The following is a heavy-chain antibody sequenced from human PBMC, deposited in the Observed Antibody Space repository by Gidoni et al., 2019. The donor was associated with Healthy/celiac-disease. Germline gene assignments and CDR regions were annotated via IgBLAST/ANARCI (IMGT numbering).Heavy chain of an antibody. D-gene: IGHD3-3*01. V-gene: IGHV3-74*01. CDR1: GFTFSSYG. Sequence: EVQLVEYGGGLVQPGGSLRLSWAAAGFTFSSYGMDWVRQAPGKGLVWVSRINSYGSSTSYADSVKGRFTISRDNAKNTLYLQMNSLRAEDTAVYYCASSTLWSGYSLTYYYYYGMDVWGQGTTVTVSS. CDR2: INSYGSST. CDR3: ASSTLWSGYSLTYYYYYGMDV. J-gene: IGHJ6*02.